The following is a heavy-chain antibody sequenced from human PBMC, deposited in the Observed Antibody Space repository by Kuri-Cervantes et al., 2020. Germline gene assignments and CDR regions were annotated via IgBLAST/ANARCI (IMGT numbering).Heavy chain of an antibody. J-gene: IGHJ3*02. Sequence: GESLKISCAASGFTFSSYATHWVRQAPGKGLEWVAVISYDGSNKYYADSVKGRFTISRDNSKNTLYLQMNSLRAEDTAVYYCAREYGLGGSSGWYEVPLPSGAFDIWGQGTMVTVSS. CDR1: GFTFSSYA. D-gene: IGHD6-19*01. V-gene: IGHV3-30-3*01. CDR3: AREYGLGGSSGWYEVPLPSGAFDI. CDR2: ISYDGSNK.